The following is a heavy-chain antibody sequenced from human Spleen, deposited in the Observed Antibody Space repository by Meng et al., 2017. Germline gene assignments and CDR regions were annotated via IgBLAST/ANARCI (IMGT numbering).Heavy chain of an antibody. CDR3: VRSSGWVKTGFDP. Sequence: QVQLQQWGAGLLKPSETLSLTCAVYGGSFSNYYWSWIRQPPGKGLEWIGEIHHSGSTNYNPSLKSRVTVSIDTSRNQFSLWLTSVTAADTAVYYCVRSSGWVKTGFDPWGQGTLVTVSS. J-gene: IGHJ5*02. D-gene: IGHD6-19*01. V-gene: IGHV4-34*01. CDR1: GGSFSNYY. CDR2: IHHSGST.